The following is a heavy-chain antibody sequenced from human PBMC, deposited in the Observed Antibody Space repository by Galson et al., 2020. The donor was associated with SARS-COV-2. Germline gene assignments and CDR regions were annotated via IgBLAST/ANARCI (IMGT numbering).Heavy chain of an antibody. CDR1: GGSISSSSYY. D-gene: IGHD2-15*01. J-gene: IGHJ4*02. CDR2: IYYSGST. Sequence: TSETLSLTCTVSGGSISSSSYYWGWIRQPPGKGLEWIGSIYYSGSTYYNPSLKSRVTISGDTSKNQFSLKLSSVTAADTAVYYCARQLAGYCSGGSCYSGLRFDYWGQGTLVTVAS. V-gene: IGHV4-39*01. CDR3: ARQLAGYCSGGSCYSGLRFDY.